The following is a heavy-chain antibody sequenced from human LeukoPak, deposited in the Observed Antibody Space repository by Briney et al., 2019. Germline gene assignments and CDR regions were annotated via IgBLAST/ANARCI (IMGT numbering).Heavy chain of an antibody. CDR1: GGSISGSSYY. Sequence: SETLSLTCTVSGGSISGSSYYWGWIRQPPGKGLEWIGSIYYSGSTYYNPSLKSRVTISVDTSKNQFSLKLSSVTAADTAVYYCAIGAYGSGSGDWFDPWGQGTLVTVSS. J-gene: IGHJ5*02. V-gene: IGHV4-39*01. CDR2: IYYSGST. D-gene: IGHD3-10*01. CDR3: AIGAYGSGSGDWFDP.